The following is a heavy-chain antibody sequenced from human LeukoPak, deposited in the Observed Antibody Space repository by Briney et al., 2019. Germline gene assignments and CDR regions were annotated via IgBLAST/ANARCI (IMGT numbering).Heavy chain of an antibody. CDR3: ARGKYCSSTGCYGPFDY. V-gene: IGHV3-48*01. J-gene: IGHJ4*02. CDR1: GFTFSDYS. Sequence: GGSLRLSCAASGFTFSDYSMNWVRQAPGEGLEWVSYITTSSITIYYADSVKGRLTISRDNAKSSLYLQMNSLRAEDTAVYYCARGKYCSSTGCYGPFDYWGQGILVTVSS. CDR2: ITTSSITI. D-gene: IGHD2-2*01.